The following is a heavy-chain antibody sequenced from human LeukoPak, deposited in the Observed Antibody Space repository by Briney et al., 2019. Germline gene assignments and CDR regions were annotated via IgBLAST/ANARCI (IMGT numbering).Heavy chain of an antibody. CDR1: GFTFSNYA. CDR3: AKEMALGIAVAGFFDF. D-gene: IGHD6-19*01. V-gene: IGHV3-23*01. Sequence: GGSLRLSCAASGFTFSNYAINWVRQAPGKGLEWVSAISASGGSSYYEDSVRDRFTISRDNSKNMLYLKMSSLRAEDTAVYYCAKEMALGIAVAGFFDFWGQGTLVTVSS. J-gene: IGHJ4*02. CDR2: ISASGGSS.